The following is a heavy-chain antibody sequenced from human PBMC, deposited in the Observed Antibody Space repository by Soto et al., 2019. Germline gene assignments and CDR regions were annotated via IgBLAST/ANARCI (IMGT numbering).Heavy chain of an antibody. CDR2: ISYGGTP. V-gene: IGHV4-39*01. D-gene: IGHD3-3*01. J-gene: IGHJ4*02. Sequence: QVQLQESGPGLVKPSETLSLTCTVSGASIRTSDYYWGWIRQPPGKGLEWIGSISYGGTPSYNPSLRSRVTTSVATSKNQFSLRLSSVTAADTAVYYCARHTRLIRHNFRIDYWGQGTLVTVSS. CDR1: GASIRTSDYY. CDR3: ARHTRLIRHNFRIDY.